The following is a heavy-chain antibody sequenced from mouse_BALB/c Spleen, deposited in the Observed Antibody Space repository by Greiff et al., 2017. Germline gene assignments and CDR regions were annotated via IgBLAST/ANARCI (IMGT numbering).Heavy chain of an antibody. CDR2: ISSGSSTI. V-gene: IGHV5-17*02. Sequence: EVKLVESGGGLVQPGGSRKLSCAASGFTFSSFGMHWVRQAPEKGLEWVAYISSGSSTIYYADTVKGRFTISRDNPKNTLFLQMTSLRSEDTAMYYCARWDYDGVDYWGQGTTLTVSS. CDR3: ARWDYDGVDY. CDR1: GFTFSSFG. J-gene: IGHJ2*01. D-gene: IGHD2-4*01.